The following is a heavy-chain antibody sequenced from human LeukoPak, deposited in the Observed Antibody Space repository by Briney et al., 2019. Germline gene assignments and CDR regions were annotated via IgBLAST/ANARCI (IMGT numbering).Heavy chain of an antibody. CDR3: ARGMDGYDKYNWFDP. J-gene: IGHJ5*02. CDR2: INPNSGGT. CDR1: GYTFTGYY. V-gene: IGHV1-2*02. D-gene: IGHD5-12*01. Sequence: ASVKVSCKASGYTFTGYYMHWVRQAPGQGLEWMGWINPNSGGTNYAQKFQGRVTMTRDTSISIAYMELSRLRSDDTAVYYCARGMDGYDKYNWFDPWGQGTLVTVSS.